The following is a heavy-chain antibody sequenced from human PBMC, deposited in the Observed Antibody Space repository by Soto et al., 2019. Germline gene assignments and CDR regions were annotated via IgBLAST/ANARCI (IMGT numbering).Heavy chain of an antibody. CDR1: GFTFSTYA. CDR2: IVGSGRGT. D-gene: IGHD5-12*01. J-gene: IGHJ3*02. Sequence: GGSLRLSCAAFGFTFSTYAMNWVRQAPGKGLEWVSTIVGSGRGTYYADSVKGRFTISRDNSKNTLYLQMSSLSAEDTAVYYCARSRGGYYDGSDIWGQGTMVTVSS. V-gene: IGHV3-23*01. CDR3: ARSRGGYYDGSDI.